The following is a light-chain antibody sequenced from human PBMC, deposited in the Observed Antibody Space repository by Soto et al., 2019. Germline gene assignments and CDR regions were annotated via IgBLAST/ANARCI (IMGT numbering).Light chain of an antibody. CDR2: GAS. V-gene: IGKV3-15*01. CDR3: QQYNNWPWT. CDR1: QSVSSK. J-gene: IGKJ1*01. Sequence: EIVMTQSPATLSVSPGERATLSCRASQSVSSKLAWYQQKPGQAPRLLIYGASTRATGIPARFSGSGSGTEFTLTISILQSEDFAVYYCQQYNNWPWTFGQGSKVDIK.